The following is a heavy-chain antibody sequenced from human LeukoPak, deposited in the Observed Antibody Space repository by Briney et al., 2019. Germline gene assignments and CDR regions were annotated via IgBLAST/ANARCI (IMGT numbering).Heavy chain of an antibody. D-gene: IGHD1-26*01. Sequence: PGWSLRLSCAVSGFTVSSNFMSWVRQAPGKGPEWVSVIYTSGITYYADSERVRLTISRDNSKNTLYLQMDSLTAEDTAVYYCAREDAGGTYSFDYWGQGILVTVSS. CDR1: GFTVSSNF. CDR3: AREDAGGTYSFDY. CDR2: IYTSGIT. V-gene: IGHV3-66*01. J-gene: IGHJ4*02.